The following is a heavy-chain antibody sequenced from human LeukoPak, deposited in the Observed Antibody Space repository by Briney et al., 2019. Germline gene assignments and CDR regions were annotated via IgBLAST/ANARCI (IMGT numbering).Heavy chain of an antibody. V-gene: IGHV4-34*01. D-gene: IGHD3-22*01. CDR3: AREGYDSSSYQGAFDI. CDR1: GGSFSGYY. CDR2: INHSGST. Sequence: SETLSLTCAVYGGSFSGYYWSWIRQPPGKGLEWIGEINHSGSTNYNPSLKSRVTISVDTSKNQFSLKLSSVTAADTAVYYCAREGYDSSSYQGAFDIRGQGTMVTVSS. J-gene: IGHJ3*02.